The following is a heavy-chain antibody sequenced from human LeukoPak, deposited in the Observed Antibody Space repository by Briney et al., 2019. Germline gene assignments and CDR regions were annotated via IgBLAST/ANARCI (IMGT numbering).Heavy chain of an antibody. D-gene: IGHD5-12*01. V-gene: IGHV1-2*02. CDR1: GHTFTGYY. J-gene: IGHJ4*02. CDR3: ARTTRRIEFGYSGYDYVNY. CDR2: INPNSGGT. Sequence: ASVKVSCKTSGHTFTGYYIHWVRQAPGQGLEWMGWINPNSGGTNYAQKFQGRVTMTRDTSISTAYMELSRLRSDDTAVYYCARTTRRIEFGYSGYDYVNYWGQGTLVTVSS.